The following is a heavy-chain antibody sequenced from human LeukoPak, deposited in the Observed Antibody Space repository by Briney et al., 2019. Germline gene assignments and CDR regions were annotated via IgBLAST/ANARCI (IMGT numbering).Heavy chain of an antibody. CDR1: GGTSISYA. D-gene: IGHD1-14*01. Sequence: SVKVSCKASGGTSISYAISWVRQAPGQGLEWMGGIIPIFGTANYAQKFQGRVTITADESTSTAYMELSSLRSEDTAVYYCARLQYKGFDPWGQGTLVTVSS. V-gene: IGHV1-69*13. J-gene: IGHJ5*02. CDR3: ARLQYKGFDP. CDR2: IIPIFGTA.